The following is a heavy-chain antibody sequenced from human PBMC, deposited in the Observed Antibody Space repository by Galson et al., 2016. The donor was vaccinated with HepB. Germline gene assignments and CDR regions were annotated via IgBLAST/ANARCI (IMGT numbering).Heavy chain of an antibody. D-gene: IGHD2-21*02. CDR2: IHHRRSS. V-gene: IGHV4-4*02. Sequence: SETLSLTCAVYGDSASSNTWWTWVRQPPGKGLEWIGEIHHRRSSNFNPPLKSRLTISVDKSKNQFTQRLNSVTAADTAVYFCARGGDWRLDYWGQGSLGTVSS. CDR3: ARGGDWRLDY. CDR1: GDSASSNTW. J-gene: IGHJ4*02.